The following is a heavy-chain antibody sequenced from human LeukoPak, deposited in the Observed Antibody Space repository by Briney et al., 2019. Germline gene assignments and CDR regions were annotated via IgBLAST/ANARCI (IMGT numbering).Heavy chain of an antibody. CDR3: AREQWLATAPVYYYYYMDV. CDR2: IIPIFGTA. J-gene: IGHJ6*03. D-gene: IGHD6-19*01. Sequence: SVKVSCKASGGTFSSYAISWVRQAPGQGLEWMGGIIPIFGTANYAQKLQGRVTMTTDTSTSTAYMELGSLRSDDTAVYYCAREQWLATAPVYYYYYMDVWGKGTTVTVSS. CDR1: GGTFSSYA. V-gene: IGHV1-69*05.